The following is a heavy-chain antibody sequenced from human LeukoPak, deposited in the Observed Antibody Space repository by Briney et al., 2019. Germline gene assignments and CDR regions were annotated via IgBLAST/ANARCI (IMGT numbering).Heavy chain of an antibody. CDR2: IYSGGST. V-gene: IGHV3-66*01. CDR1: GFTVSSNY. Sequence: PGGSLRLSCAASGFTVSSNYMSWVRQAPGKGLEWVSVIYSGGSTYYADSVKGRFTISRDNSKNTLYLQMNGLRAEDTAVYYCARDYYGSGGETYNWFDPWGQGTLVTVSS. CDR3: ARDYYGSGGETYNWFDP. J-gene: IGHJ5*02. D-gene: IGHD3-10*01.